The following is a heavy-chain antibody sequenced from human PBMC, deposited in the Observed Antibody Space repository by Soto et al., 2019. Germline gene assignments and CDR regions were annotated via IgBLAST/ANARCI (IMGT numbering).Heavy chain of an antibody. Sequence: LSLTCTVSGGSVSSGSYYWSWIRQPPGKGLEWIGYIYYSGSTNYYPSVRGRVTISVDTSKNQFSLKLSSVTAADTAVYYCARTDFWSGYYRKGGGVDTAMVTRGTLDYWGQGTLVTVSS. CDR2: IYYSGST. CDR3: ARTDFWSGYYRKGGGVDTAMVTRGTLDY. D-gene: IGHD3-3*01. J-gene: IGHJ4*02. CDR1: GGSVSSGSYY. V-gene: IGHV4-61*01.